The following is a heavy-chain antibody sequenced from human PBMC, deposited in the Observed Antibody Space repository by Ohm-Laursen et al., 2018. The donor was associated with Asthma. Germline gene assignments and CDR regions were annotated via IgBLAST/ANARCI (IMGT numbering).Heavy chain of an antibody. CDR1: GFTFSNYW. D-gene: IGHD1-26*01. V-gene: IGHV3-74*01. J-gene: IGHJ1*01. CDR3: ARIGPEWELPGREYSLIH. CDR2: ISSNAGDT. Sequence: SLRLSCSASGFTFSNYWMHWVRQAPGKGLVWVSHISSNAGDTNYADSVRGRLTISRDNAKNTLYLQMNSLRAEDTALYYCARIGPEWELPGREYSLIHWGQGTLVTVSS.